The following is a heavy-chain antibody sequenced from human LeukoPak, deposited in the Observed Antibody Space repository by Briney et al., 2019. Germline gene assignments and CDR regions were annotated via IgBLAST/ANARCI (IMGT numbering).Heavy chain of an antibody. CDR3: VKHLPPGSGSYYSPPMFDYFDY. D-gene: IGHD3-10*01. V-gene: IGHV3-23*01. CDR1: GFTFSSFA. Sequence: PGGSLRLSCAASGFTFSSFAMSWVRQAPGKGLQWVSSISGSGDSTFYADSVKGRFTISRDHSKNTLFLQMDSLRAEDTAVYYCVKHLPPGSGSYYSPPMFDYFDYWGQGTLVTVSS. J-gene: IGHJ4*02. CDR2: ISGSGDST.